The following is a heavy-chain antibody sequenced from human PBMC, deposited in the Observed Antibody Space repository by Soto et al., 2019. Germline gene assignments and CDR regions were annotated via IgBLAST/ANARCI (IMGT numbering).Heavy chain of an antibody. Sequence: QVQLVQSGAEVKKPGASVKVSCKASGYTFTAYYMHWVRQAPGQGLEWMGWINPNTGDTKYAQKFQGRVTVTRDTSISTAYMELSRLRSDDTAVYYCARDRPFDHWGQGTLVTVSS. CDR2: INPNTGDT. CDR3: ARDRPFDH. V-gene: IGHV1-2*02. J-gene: IGHJ4*02. CDR1: GYTFTAYY.